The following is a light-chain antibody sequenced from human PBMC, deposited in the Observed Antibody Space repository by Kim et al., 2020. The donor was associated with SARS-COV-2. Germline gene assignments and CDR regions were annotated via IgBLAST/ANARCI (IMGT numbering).Light chain of an antibody. CDR3: ETWDSNTPV. Sequence: SSVKLTCTLSSGHSSYIIAWHQQQPGKAPRYLMKLEGSGSYNKGSGVPDRFSGSSSGADRYLTISNPQSEDEADYYCETWDSNTPVFGGGTKLTVL. CDR1: SGHSSYI. CDR2: LEGSGSY. J-gene: IGLJ3*02. V-gene: IGLV4-60*03.